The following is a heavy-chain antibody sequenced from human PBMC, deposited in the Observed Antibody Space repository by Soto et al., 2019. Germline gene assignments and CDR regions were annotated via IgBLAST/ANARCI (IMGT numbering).Heavy chain of an antibody. D-gene: IGHD4-17*01. CDR2: IYYSGST. CDR1: GGSISSYY. CDR3: ARRTVKGDWYFDL. J-gene: IGHJ2*01. Sequence: QVQLQESGPGLVKPSETLSLTCTVSGGSISSYYWSWIRQPPGKGLEWIGYIYYSGSTNYTPSLKSRVXXSXDXXKNQFSLKLSSVTAADTAVYYCARRTVKGDWYFDLWGRGTLVTVSS. V-gene: IGHV4-59*01.